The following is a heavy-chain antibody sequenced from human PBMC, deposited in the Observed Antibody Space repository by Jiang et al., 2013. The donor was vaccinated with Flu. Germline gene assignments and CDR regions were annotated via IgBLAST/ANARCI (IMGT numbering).Heavy chain of an antibody. CDR1: GFTFSSYG. V-gene: IGHV3-30*18. CDR2: ISYDGSNK. D-gene: IGHD2-21*02. CDR3: AKDKLNRLVTDY. Sequence: QLLESGGGVVQPGRSLRLSCAASGFTFSSYGMHWVRQAPGKGLEWVAVISYDGSNKYYADSVKGRFTISRDNSKNTLYLQMNSLRAEDTAVYYCAKDKLNRLVTDYWGQGTLVTVPS. J-gene: IGHJ4*02.